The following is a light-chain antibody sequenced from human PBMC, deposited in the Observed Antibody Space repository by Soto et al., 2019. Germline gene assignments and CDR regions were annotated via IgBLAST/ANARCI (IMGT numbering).Light chain of an antibody. V-gene: IGKV1-39*01. CDR1: QHINIY. J-gene: IGKJ1*01. CDR3: QQSYSLPRT. Sequence: DIQMTQSPSSLSASKGDRVPITCRASQHINIYLNWYQQKKGKAPKLLIYNISNLKSGVPSRFSGGGSGTDFTLTISSLQTEDFETYFCQQSYSLPRTFGQGTKVDIK. CDR2: NIS.